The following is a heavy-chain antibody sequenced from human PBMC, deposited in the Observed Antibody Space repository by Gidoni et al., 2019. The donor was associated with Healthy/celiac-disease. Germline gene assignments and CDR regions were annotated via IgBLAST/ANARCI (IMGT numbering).Heavy chain of an antibody. CDR3: ARIRAAAGTEYYMDV. CDR2: ISYDGSNK. V-gene: IGHV3-30-3*01. CDR1: GFTFSSYA. Sequence: QVQLVESGGGVVQPGRSLRLSCAAPGFTFSSYAMHWVRQAPGKGLAWVAVISYDGSNKYYADSVKGRFTISRDNSKNTLYLQMNSLRAEDTAVYYCARIRAAAGTEYYMDVWGKGTTVTVSS. J-gene: IGHJ6*03. D-gene: IGHD6-13*01.